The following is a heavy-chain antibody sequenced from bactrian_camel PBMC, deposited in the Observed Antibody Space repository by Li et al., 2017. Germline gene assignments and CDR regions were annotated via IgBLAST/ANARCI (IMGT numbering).Heavy chain of an antibody. Sequence: VQLVESGGGLVQPGGSLRLSCAASGFTFSTYCMGWFRQAPGKEREGVAAIAFSGFRPYYADSVKGRFTISQADHLKTVYLQMNSLKPEDTATYFCAAGTKSYVGSWCGRQDHEYDYWGQGTQVTVS. CDR3: AAGTKSYVGSWCGRQDHEYDY. CDR2: IAFSGFRP. V-gene: IGHV3S40*01. D-gene: IGHD3*01. CDR1: GFTFSTYC. J-gene: IGHJ4*01.